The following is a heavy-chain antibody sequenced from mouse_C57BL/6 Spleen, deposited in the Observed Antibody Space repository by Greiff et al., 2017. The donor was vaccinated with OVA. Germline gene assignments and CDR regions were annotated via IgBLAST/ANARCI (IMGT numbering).Heavy chain of an antibody. D-gene: IGHD2-3*01. Sequence: DVQLQESGPGLVKPSQSLSLTCSVTGYSITSGYYWNWIRQFPGNKLEWMGYISYDGRNKYNPNLKNRISITRDTSKNQFFLKLNSVTTEDTATYYCARARLLTRYAMDYWGQGTSVTVSS. CDR3: ARARLLTRYAMDY. CDR2: ISYDGRN. J-gene: IGHJ4*01. CDR1: GYSITSGYY. V-gene: IGHV3-6*01.